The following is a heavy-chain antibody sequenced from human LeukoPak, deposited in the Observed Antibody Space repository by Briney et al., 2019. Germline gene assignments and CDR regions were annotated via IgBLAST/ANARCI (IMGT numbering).Heavy chain of an antibody. Sequence: PGGSLRLSCAASGFTFSSYWMSWVRQAPGKGLEWVSSISSSSSYIYYADSVKGRFTISRDNAKNSLYLQMNSLRAEDTAVYYCAREGITMVRGVTALAYWGQGTLVTVSS. CDR2: ISSSSSYI. J-gene: IGHJ4*02. V-gene: IGHV3-21*01. CDR3: AREGITMVRGVTALAY. CDR1: GFTFSSYW. D-gene: IGHD3-10*01.